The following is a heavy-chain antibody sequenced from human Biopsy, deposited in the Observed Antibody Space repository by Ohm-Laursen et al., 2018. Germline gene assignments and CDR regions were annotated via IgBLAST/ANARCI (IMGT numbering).Heavy chain of an antibody. CDR1: GFTYTTFA. CDR3: AKGGSITIFGVVINNCFDP. Sequence: LSLTCAASGFTYTTFAMSWVRQAPGKGPEWVSTISANGATSYYADSVKGRFTISRDNSKNTLYLQMNSVRADDTAIYYCAKGGSITIFGVVINNCFDPWGQGTRVTVSS. J-gene: IGHJ5*02. D-gene: IGHD3-3*01. CDR2: ISANGATS. V-gene: IGHV3-23*01.